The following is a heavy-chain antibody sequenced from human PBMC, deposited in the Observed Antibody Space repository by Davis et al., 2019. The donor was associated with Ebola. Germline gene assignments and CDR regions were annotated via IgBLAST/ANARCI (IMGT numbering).Heavy chain of an antibody. Sequence: PSEILSLTCTVSGGSITTYFWSWIRQPPGKGLEWVGYIHHSGSANSNPSLKSRVTFSIDTSKSQVSLKLTSVTAADTAVYYCARDTRPCGGDCYDDTFDMWGQGTMVIVSS. CDR3: ARDTRPCGGDCYDDTFDM. CDR1: GGSITTYF. CDR2: IHHSGSA. J-gene: IGHJ3*02. V-gene: IGHV4-59*12. D-gene: IGHD2-21*01.